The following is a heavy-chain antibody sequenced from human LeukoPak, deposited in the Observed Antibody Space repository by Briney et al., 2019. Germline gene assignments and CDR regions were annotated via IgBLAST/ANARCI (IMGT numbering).Heavy chain of an antibody. CDR2: IYYTGST. J-gene: IGHJ3*01. CDR3: ASGPSSSSWFF. Sequence: SETLSLTCTVSGGSVNSGSYYWSWIRQPPGKGLEWIGHIYYTGSTIYNSSLKSRVTISVDTSKSQFSLKLSSVTVADTAVYYCASGPSSSSWFFWGQGTMVTVSS. V-gene: IGHV4-61*01. CDR1: GGSVNSGSYY. D-gene: IGHD6-13*01.